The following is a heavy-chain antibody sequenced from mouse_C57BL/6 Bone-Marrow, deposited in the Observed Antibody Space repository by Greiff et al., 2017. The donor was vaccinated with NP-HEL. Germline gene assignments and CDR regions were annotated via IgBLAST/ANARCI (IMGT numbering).Heavy chain of an antibody. D-gene: IGHD1-2*01. CDR3: ARRGLWLQGMDY. Sequence: DVKLQESGPGLVKPSQSLSLTCSVTGYSITSGYYWNWIRQFPGNKLEWMGYISYDGSNNYNPSLKNRISITRDTSKNQFFLKLNSVTTEDTATYYCARRGLWLQGMDYWGQGTSVTVSS. J-gene: IGHJ4*01. CDR1: GYSITSGYY. V-gene: IGHV3-6*01. CDR2: ISYDGSN.